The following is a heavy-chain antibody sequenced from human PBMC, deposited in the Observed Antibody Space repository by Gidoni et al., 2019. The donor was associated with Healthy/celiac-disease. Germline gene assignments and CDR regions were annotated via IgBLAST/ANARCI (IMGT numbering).Heavy chain of an antibody. V-gene: IGHV4-59*08. CDR1: GGSISSYY. CDR2: IYYIGST. CDR3: ARHAVYDSSGYYYDY. J-gene: IGHJ4*02. D-gene: IGHD3-22*01. Sequence: QVQLQESGPGLVKPSETLSLTCTVSGGSISSYYWSWIRQPPGKGLEWIGYIYYIGSTHYNPSLKSRVTISVDTSKNQFSLKLSSVTAADTAVYYGARHAVYDSSGYYYDYWGQGTLVTVSS.